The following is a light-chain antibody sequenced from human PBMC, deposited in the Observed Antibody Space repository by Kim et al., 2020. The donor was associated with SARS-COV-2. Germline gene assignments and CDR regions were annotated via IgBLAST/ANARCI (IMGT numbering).Light chain of an antibody. V-gene: IGLV2-8*01. Sequence: QSALTQPPSASGSPGQSVTISCTGASSDIGSYDYVSWYQQYPGKAPKLNIYNVTNPPSGVPDRVSGSKSADTASLTVSELQAEDEADYYCSSYAGSNNVVFGGGTQLTVL. CDR3: SSYAGSNNVV. CDR1: SSDIGSYDY. CDR2: NVT. J-gene: IGLJ2*01.